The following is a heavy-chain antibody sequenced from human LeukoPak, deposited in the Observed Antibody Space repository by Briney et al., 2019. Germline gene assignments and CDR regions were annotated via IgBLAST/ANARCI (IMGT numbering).Heavy chain of an antibody. CDR2: ISGSGGST. D-gene: IGHD6-19*01. V-gene: IGHV3-23*01. CDR3: AKAPYSSGWTTFDY. CDR1: GFTFSSSA. J-gene: IGHJ4*02. Sequence: GGSLRLSCAASGFTFSSSAMSWVRQAPGKGLECVSVISGSGGSTYYADSVKSRFTVSRDNSKNTLYLQMNSLRAEDTAVYYCAKAPYSSGWTTFDYWGQGTLVTVSS.